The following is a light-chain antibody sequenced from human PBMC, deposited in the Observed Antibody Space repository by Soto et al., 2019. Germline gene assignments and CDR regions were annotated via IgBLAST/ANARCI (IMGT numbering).Light chain of an antibody. V-gene: IGKV1-39*01. CDR1: QSISSY. Sequence: DSQMTQSPSSLSASVGDRVTITCRASQSISSYLNWYQHKPGKAPKLLIYAASSLQSGVPSRFSGSGSGTDFTLTISSLQPEDFATYYCQQSYSTPLFTFGPGTEVDIK. CDR2: AAS. J-gene: IGKJ3*01. CDR3: QQSYSTPLFT.